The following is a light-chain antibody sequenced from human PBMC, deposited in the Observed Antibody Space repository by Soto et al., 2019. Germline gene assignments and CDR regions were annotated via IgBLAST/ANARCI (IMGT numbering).Light chain of an antibody. CDR1: SSDVGGYNY. J-gene: IGLJ2*01. Sequence: QSVLTQPASVSGSPGQSITISCTGTSSDVGGYNYVSWYQQHPGKAPKLMIYDVSNRPSGVSNRFSGSKSGNTASLTISGLQAEDEADYYCSSYPSSSTLVFGGGTKRPVL. CDR3: SSYPSSSTLV. CDR2: DVS. V-gene: IGLV2-14*01.